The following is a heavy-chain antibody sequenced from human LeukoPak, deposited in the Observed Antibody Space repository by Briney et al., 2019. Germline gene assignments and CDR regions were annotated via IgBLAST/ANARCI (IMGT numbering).Heavy chain of an antibody. D-gene: IGHD5-12*01. Sequence: GGSLRLSCAASGFTFSNYWMSWVRQAPGNGPEWVANIKEDESEKNYVDSVKGRFTISRDSAKNSLYLQMNSLRAEDTAVYYCARGVDSGYVRLIDYWGQGTLVTVSS. CDR3: ARGVDSGYVRLIDY. V-gene: IGHV3-7*01. CDR2: IKEDESEK. CDR1: GFTFSNYW. J-gene: IGHJ4*02.